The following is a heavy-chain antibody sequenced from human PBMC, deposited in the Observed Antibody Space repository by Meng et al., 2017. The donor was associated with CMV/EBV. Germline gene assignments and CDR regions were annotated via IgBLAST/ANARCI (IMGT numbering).Heavy chain of an antibody. CDR1: GGSFSGYY. J-gene: IGHJ6*02. CDR3: ARRGRITMVRGVRYYYGMDV. CDR2: INHSGIT. D-gene: IGHD3-10*01. Sequence: GSLRLSCAVYGGSFSGYYWSWIRQPPGKGLEWIGEINHSGITNYNPSLKSRVTISVDTSKNQFSLKLSSVTAADTAVYYCARRGRITMVRGVRYYYGMDVWGQGTTVTVSS. V-gene: IGHV4-34*01.